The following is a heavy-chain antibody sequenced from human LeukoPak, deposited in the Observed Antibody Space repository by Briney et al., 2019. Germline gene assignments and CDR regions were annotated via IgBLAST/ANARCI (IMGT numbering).Heavy chain of an antibody. CDR3: ARDYASEYMDV. Sequence: GGSLRLSCEASGFTFSDFYMSWIRQAPGQGLEWLSYISTTGYTIYYADSVKGRFTISGDNTQNSLFLQMDSLRVEDTAVYYCARDYASEYMDVWGKGTTVTVSS. V-gene: IGHV3-11*04. CDR2: ISTTGYTI. J-gene: IGHJ6*03. D-gene: IGHD3-16*01. CDR1: GFTFSDFY.